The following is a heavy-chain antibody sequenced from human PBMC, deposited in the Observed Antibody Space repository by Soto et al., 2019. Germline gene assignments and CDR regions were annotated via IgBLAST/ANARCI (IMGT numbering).Heavy chain of an antibody. CDR1: GGSLSGTSNS. D-gene: IGHD3-10*01. CDR3: ARGGCTDYYGSGNPFYFDY. Sequence: SETLSLTCAVSGGSLSGTSNSWSWIRQPPGKGLEWIGYIYHSGSSYYTPSLRSRVTMSVDRSKNQFSLKLTSVPAADTAVYYCARGGCTDYYGSGNPFYFDYWGQGTLVTVSS. V-gene: IGHV4-30-2*01. CDR2: IYHSGSS. J-gene: IGHJ4*02.